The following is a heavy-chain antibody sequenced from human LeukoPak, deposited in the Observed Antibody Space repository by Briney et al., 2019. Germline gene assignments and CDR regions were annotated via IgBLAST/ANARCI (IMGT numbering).Heavy chain of an antibody. CDR2: IIPILGIA. D-gene: IGHD2-2*01. CDR1: GGTFSSYT. Sequence: ASVKVSCKASGGTFSSYTISWVRQAPGQRLEWMGRIIPILGIANYAQKFQGRVTITADKSTSTAYMELSSLRSEDTAVYYCASRCSSTSCYLGYYMDVWGKGTTVTVSS. CDR3: ASRCSSTSCYLGYYMDV. V-gene: IGHV1-69*02. J-gene: IGHJ6*03.